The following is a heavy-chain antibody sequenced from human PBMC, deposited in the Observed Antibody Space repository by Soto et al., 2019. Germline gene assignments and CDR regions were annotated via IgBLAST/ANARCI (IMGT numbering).Heavy chain of an antibody. V-gene: IGHV4-39*01. D-gene: IGHD1-26*01. CDR3: ARAIVGAIPGWFDP. CDR1: GGSISSSSYY. Sequence: SETLSLTCTVSGGSISSSSYYWGWIRQPPGKGLEWIGSIYYSGSTYYNPSLKSRVTISVDTSKNQFSLKLSSVTAADTAVYYCARAIVGAIPGWFDPWGQGTLVTVSS. CDR2: IYYSGST. J-gene: IGHJ5*02.